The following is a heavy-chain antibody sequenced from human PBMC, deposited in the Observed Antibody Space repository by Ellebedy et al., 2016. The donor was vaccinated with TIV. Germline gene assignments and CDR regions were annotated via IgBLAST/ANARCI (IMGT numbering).Heavy chain of an antibody. Sequence: SETLSLTCAVSGGSISRYYWSWIRQPPGKGLEWVGYVYYSGGTNSNPSLKSRVTISLDTSKNQFSLKLASVTAADTAVYYCARREGSGWPFDYWGQGTLVTVSS. D-gene: IGHD6-19*01. J-gene: IGHJ4*02. CDR3: ARREGSGWPFDY. CDR2: VYYSGGT. CDR1: GGSISRYY. V-gene: IGHV4-59*12.